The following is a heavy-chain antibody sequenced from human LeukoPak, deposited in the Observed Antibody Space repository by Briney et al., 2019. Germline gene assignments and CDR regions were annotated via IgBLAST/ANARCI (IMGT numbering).Heavy chain of an antibody. Sequence: SETLSLTCTVSGGSISSSSYYWGWIRQPPGKGLEWIGYIYYSGSTNYNPSLKSRVTISVDTSKNQFSLKLSSVTAADTAVYYCARSATPKYYYDSSGYYFRDAFDTWGQGTMVTVSS. D-gene: IGHD3-22*01. V-gene: IGHV4-61*05. CDR3: ARSATPKYYYDSSGYYFRDAFDT. CDR1: GGSISSSSYY. J-gene: IGHJ3*02. CDR2: IYYSGST.